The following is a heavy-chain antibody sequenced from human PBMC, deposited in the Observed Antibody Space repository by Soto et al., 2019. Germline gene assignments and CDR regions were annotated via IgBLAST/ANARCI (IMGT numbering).Heavy chain of an antibody. CDR1: GYSFTSYW. CDR2: IYPGDSDT. CDR3: ARRSTTGTTYYNGMDV. V-gene: IGHV5-51*01. Sequence: PGESLKISCKGSGYSFTSYWIGWVRQMPGKGLEWMGIIYPGDSDTRYSPSFQGHVTISADKSISTAYLQWTSLKASDTAMYYCARRSTTGTTYYNGMDVWGQGTTVTVSS. D-gene: IGHD1-1*01. J-gene: IGHJ6*02.